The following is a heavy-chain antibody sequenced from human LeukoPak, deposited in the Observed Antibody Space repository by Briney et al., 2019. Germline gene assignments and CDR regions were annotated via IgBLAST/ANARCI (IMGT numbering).Heavy chain of an antibody. CDR1: GGSISSYY. V-gene: IGHV4-59*12. CDR3: ASLRGSSSNWFDP. D-gene: IGHD6-6*01. J-gene: IGHJ5*02. Sequence: SETLSLTCTVSGGSISSYYWSWIRQPPGKGLEWIGYIYYSGATNYNPSLKSRVTISVDTSKNQFSLRLSSVTAADTAVYYCASLRGSSSNWFDPWGQGTLVTVSS. CDR2: IYYSGAT.